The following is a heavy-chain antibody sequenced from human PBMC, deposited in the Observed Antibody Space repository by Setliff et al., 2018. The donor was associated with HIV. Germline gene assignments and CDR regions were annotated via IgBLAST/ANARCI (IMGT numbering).Heavy chain of an antibody. CDR1: GGSISSGRYY. V-gene: IGHV4-61*09. CDR2: VYASGGT. Sequence: SETLSLTCAVSGGSISSGRYYWTWIRQPAGKGLEYIGHVYASGGTDYNPSLKTRVTISVDTSKNQFSLRLSSVTAADTAMYYCARGLGIAAAGSRRQDNWFDPWGQGTLVTVSS. CDR3: ARGLGIAAAGSRRQDNWFDP. J-gene: IGHJ5*02. D-gene: IGHD6-13*01.